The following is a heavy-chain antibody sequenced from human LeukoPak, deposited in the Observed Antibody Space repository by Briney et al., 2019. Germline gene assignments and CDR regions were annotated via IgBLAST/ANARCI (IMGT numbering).Heavy chain of an antibody. Sequence: PSETLSLTCTVSGYSISSGYYWGWIRHPPGKGLEWTGSIYHSGSTYYNPSLKSRVTISVDTSKNQFSLKLSSVPAAGTAVYYCARDGPAYDFWSGYYFYYYYYMDVWGKGTTVTISS. D-gene: IGHD3-3*01. CDR3: ARDGPAYDFWSGYYFYYYYYMDV. CDR1: GYSISSGYY. CDR2: IYHSGST. V-gene: IGHV4-38-2*02. J-gene: IGHJ6*03.